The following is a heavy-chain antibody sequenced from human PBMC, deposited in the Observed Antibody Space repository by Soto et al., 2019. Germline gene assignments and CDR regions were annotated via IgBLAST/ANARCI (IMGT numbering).Heavy chain of an antibody. J-gene: IGHJ3*02. CDR3: ARDRDIVDAFHI. Sequence: QVQLVQSGAEVKKPRASVKVSCRASGYTFTGYGVYWARQAPGQRPEWMGWINTGNGNSKYSDNFRGRVTITRDTSASIAYMELSSLRSEDTAVYYCARDRDIVDAFHIWGQGTMVTVSS. V-gene: IGHV1-3*04. CDR1: GYTFTGYG. CDR2: INTGNGNS. D-gene: IGHD2-15*01.